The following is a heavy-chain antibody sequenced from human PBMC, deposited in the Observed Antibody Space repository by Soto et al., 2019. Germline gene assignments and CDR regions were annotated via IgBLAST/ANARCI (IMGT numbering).Heavy chain of an antibody. J-gene: IGHJ4*02. V-gene: IGHV4-39*01. Sequence: SETLSLTCTVSGGSISSSSYYWGWIRQPPGKGLEWIGSIYYSGSTYYNPSLKSRVTISVDTSKNQFSLKLSSVTAADTAVYYCARLHEDIVVVVAAQNNYYFDYWGQGTLVPVSS. CDR3: ARLHEDIVVVVAAQNNYYFDY. CDR1: GGSISSSSYY. CDR2: IYYSGST. D-gene: IGHD2-15*01.